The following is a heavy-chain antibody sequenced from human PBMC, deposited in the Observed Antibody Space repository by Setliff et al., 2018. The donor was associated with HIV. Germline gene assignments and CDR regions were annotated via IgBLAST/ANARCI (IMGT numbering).Heavy chain of an antibody. Sequence: SETLSLTCTVSGGSMRSSSFYWGWIRQAPGKGLEWIGSIYYSGTTYYNLSVKSRVTISVDTSKNQFSLRLTSVTAADTAVYYCVRHRRDCTNGVCHGGWFDPWGQGTLVTVSS. J-gene: IGHJ5*02. CDR1: GGSMRSSSFY. V-gene: IGHV4-39*01. D-gene: IGHD2-8*01. CDR3: VRHRRDCTNGVCHGGWFDP. CDR2: IYYSGTT.